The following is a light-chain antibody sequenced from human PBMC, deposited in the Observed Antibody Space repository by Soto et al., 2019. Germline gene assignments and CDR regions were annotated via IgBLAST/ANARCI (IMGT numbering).Light chain of an antibody. CDR3: SSYAGSNNFV. Sequence: QSALTQPPSASGSPGQSVTISCTGTSSDIGAYIYVSWYQQHPGKAPKLMLSEVSRRPSGVPERYSGSKSGNTASLTVSGLQADDEAHYYCSSYAGSNNFVFGPGTKLTGL. J-gene: IGLJ1*01. V-gene: IGLV2-8*01. CDR2: EVS. CDR1: SSDIGAYIY.